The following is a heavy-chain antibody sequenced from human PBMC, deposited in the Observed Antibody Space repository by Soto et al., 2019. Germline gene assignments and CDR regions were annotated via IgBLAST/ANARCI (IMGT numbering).Heavy chain of an antibody. V-gene: IGHV4-59*08. CDR1: SDSLSSYY. CDR3: ARAVGDPLYDLDY. Sequence: QVQLQESGPGLVRPSETLSLPCTVSSDSLSSYYWVWIRQSPGKGLEWIGYTDYSGYTNYNPSLKSRVTRSGDTSKNQVARRLSSGTAADTAVYYCARAVGDPLYDLDYWGQGTLVTVSS. D-gene: IGHD3-16*01. CDR2: TDYSGYT. J-gene: IGHJ4*02.